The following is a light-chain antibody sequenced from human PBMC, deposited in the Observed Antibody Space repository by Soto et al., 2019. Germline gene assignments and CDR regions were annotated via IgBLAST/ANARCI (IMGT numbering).Light chain of an antibody. CDR3: QQYGSSPPT. V-gene: IGKV3-20*01. CDR1: QSVSSSY. CDR2: GAS. Sequence: EIVLTQSPGTLSLSPGERATLSCRASQSVSSSYLAWYQQKPGQAPRLLIYGASSRATGIPDRFSGSGSGTVVTLSISRLEPEDFAVYYCQQYGSSPPTFGQGTKVEIK. J-gene: IGKJ1*01.